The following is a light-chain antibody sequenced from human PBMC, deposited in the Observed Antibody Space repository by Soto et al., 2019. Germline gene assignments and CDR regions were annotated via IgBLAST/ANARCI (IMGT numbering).Light chain of an antibody. Sequence: EIVMTQSTATPSVSPGERATLSCRASQSVSSDLAWYHQKPGQAPRLLIYGASTRATGIPARFSGSGSGTEFTLTINSLQSEDFAVYYCQQYNNWPRTFGQGTNVDIK. V-gene: IGKV3-15*01. J-gene: IGKJ1*01. CDR2: GAS. CDR3: QQYNNWPRT. CDR1: QSVSSD.